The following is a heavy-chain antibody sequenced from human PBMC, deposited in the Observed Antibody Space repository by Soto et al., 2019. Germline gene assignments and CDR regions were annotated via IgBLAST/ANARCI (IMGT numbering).Heavy chain of an antibody. CDR3: PRVLGYGSGWYGAY. CDR2: ISYDGSNK. D-gene: IGHD6-13*01. V-gene: IGHV3-30-3*01. CDR1: GFTFSSYA. J-gene: IGHJ4*02. Sequence: QVQLVESGGGVVQPGRSLRLSCAASGFTFSSYAMHWVRQAPGKGLEWVAVISYDGSNKYYADSVKGRFTISRDNSKNPLYLQMNTLRAEARVVYYGPRVLGYGSGWYGAYWAQGPLVTVSS.